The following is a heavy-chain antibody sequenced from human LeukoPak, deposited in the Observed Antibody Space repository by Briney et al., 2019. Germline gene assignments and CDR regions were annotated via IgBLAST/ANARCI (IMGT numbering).Heavy chain of an antibody. CDR1: GFSFSDYS. V-gene: IGHV3-21*01. Sequence: PGGSLRLSCAASGFSFSDYSMNWVRQAPGKGLEWVSFISSYSTYIYYADSLKGRFTISRDNAKNSLYLQMNSLRAEDTAVYYCARFDYWGQGTLVTVSS. CDR2: ISSYSTYI. CDR3: ARFDY. J-gene: IGHJ4*02.